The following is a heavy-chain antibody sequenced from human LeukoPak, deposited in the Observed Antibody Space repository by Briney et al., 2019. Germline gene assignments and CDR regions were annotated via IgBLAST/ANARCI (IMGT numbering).Heavy chain of an antibody. J-gene: IGHJ4*02. D-gene: IGHD2-8*01. V-gene: IGHV3-30*03. Sequence: PGRSLRLSCAASGFTFSSYGMHWVRQAPGKGLEWVALISYDGSNKYYADSVKGRFTISRDNSKNTLFLQMNSLRAEDTAVYYCARATTNLGVLAVDYWGQGTLVTVSS. CDR3: ARATTNLGVLAVDY. CDR2: ISYDGSNK. CDR1: GFTFSSYG.